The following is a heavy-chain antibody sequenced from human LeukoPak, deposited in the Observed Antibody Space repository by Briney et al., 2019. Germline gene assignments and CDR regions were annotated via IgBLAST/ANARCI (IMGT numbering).Heavy chain of an antibody. V-gene: IGHV4-30-4*01. CDR1: GGSISSGDYY. J-gene: IGHJ4*02. CDR2: IYYSGST. D-gene: IGHD3-10*01. Sequence: SETLSLTCTVSGGSISSGDYYWSWIRQPPGKGLEWIGYIYYSGSTYYNPSLKSRVTISVDKSKNQFSLKLSSVTAADTAVYYCARDITMVRGVTAAYFDYWGQGTLVTVSS. CDR3: ARDITMVRGVTAAYFDY.